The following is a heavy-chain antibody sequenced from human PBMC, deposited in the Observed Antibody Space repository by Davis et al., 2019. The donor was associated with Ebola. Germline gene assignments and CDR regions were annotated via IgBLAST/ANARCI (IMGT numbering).Heavy chain of an antibody. CDR2: FNPNTGGA. V-gene: IGHV1-2*02. CDR1: GYTFTAFY. Sequence: ASVKVSCKASGYTFTAFYVHWVRQAPGQGLEWVAWFNPNTGGANYPQKFQGRVTMTSDTSITTAYMELSRLTSDDTAVYYCARDHGDAFDIWGQGTVVTVSS. CDR3: ARDHGDAFDI. J-gene: IGHJ3*02.